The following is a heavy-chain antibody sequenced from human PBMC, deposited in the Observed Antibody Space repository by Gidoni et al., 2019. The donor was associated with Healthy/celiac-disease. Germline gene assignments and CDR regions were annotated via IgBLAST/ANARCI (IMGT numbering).Heavy chain of an antibody. D-gene: IGHD5-18*01. V-gene: IGHV3-23*01. CDR1: GLTFSSNA. J-gene: IGHJ1*01. Sequence: EVQLLVSGGGLVQPGGSLRLSCAASGLTFSSNAMSWVRQAPGKGLGWVSAISGSGGSTYYADSVKGRFTIARDNSKNTLYLQMNSLRAEDTAVYYCAKNEDTAMGEYFQNWGQSTLVTVSS. CDR3: AKNEDTAMGEYFQN. CDR2: ISGSGGST.